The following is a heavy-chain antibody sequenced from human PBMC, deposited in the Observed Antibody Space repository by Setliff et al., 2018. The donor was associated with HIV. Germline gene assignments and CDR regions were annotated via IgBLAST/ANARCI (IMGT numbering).Heavy chain of an antibody. Sequence: ASVKVSCKASGFTFTNYAVHWVRQAPGQRLEWMGWINAGNVNTKYSQKFQGRVTITRDTSASTAYMDLSGLRSEDTAVYYCARVTQSLSLGVWGQGTLVTVSS. CDR3: ARVTQSLSLGV. CDR2: INAGNVNT. CDR1: GFTFTNYA. J-gene: IGHJ4*02. D-gene: IGHD3-10*01. V-gene: IGHV1-3*01.